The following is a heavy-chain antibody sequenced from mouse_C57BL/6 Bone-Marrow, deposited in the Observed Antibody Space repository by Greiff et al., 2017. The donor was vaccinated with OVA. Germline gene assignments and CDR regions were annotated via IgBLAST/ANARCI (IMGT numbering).Heavy chain of an antibody. V-gene: IGHV1-81*01. Sequence: QVQLKESGAELARPGASVKLSCKASGYTFTSYGISWVKQRTGQGLEWIGEIYPRSGNTYYNEKFKGKATLTADKSSSTAYMELRSLKSEDSAVYFCARGHYYGSSYAWFAYWGQGTLVTVSA. D-gene: IGHD1-1*01. CDR3: ARGHYYGSSYAWFAY. CDR1: GYTFTSYG. CDR2: IYPRSGNT. J-gene: IGHJ3*01.